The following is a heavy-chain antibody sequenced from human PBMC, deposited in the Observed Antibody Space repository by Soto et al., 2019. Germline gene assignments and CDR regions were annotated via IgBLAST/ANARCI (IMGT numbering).Heavy chain of an antibody. CDR2: IYWDDDK. V-gene: IGHV2-5*02. CDR1: GFSLSTYGVG. J-gene: IGHJ1*01. D-gene: IGHD3-22*01. CDR3: AHRYGVRYGVSNYDSSGHHSESFQY. Sequence: QITLKESGPTLVKPTQTLTLTCTFSGFSLSTYGVGVGWIRQPPEKALEWLALIYWDDDKRYSHSLKSRLTITRDTSKNQVILTMTNMDPVEKAKYYCAHRYGVRYGVSNYDSSGHHSESFQYWGQGTLVIVSS.